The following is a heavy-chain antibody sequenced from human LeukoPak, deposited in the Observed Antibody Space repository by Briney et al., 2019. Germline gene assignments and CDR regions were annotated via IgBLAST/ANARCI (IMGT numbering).Heavy chain of an antibody. Sequence: PSETLSLTCTVSGDSFRSYYWSWIRQPPGKGLEWIGYIYYSGSTNYNPSLKSRVTISVDTSKDQFSLKLNSVTAADTAVYYCARGRNLEWFDYWGQGTLVTVSS. D-gene: IGHD3-3*01. CDR3: ARGRNLEWFDY. CDR1: GDSFRSYY. CDR2: IYYSGST. J-gene: IGHJ5*01. V-gene: IGHV4-59*01.